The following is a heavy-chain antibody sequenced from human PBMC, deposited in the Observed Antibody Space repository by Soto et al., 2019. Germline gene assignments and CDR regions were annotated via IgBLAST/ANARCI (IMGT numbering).Heavy chain of an antibody. CDR1: GGTFSSYA. V-gene: IGHV1-69*06. CDR2: IIPIFGTA. D-gene: IGHD2-2*01. J-gene: IGHJ6*02. CDR3: ASSIVVPAAMGYYGMDV. Sequence: QVQLVQSGAEVKKPGSSVKVSCKASGGTFSSYAISWVRQAPGQGLEWMGGIIPIFGTANYEQKFQGRVTINADKSTSTAYMELSSLSSEDTAVYYGASSIVVPAAMGYYGMDVWGQGTTVTVSS.